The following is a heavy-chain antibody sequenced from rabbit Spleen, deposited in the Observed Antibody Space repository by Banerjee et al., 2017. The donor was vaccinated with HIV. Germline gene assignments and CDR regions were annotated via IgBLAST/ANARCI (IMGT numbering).Heavy chain of an antibody. CDR1: GFSFSDRDV. CDR3: ARDTGSSFSSYGMDL. Sequence: QEQLEESGGGLVKPEGSLTLTCKASGFSFSDRDVMCWVRQAPGKGLEWIACINIVTGKSVYAPWAKGRFTCSKTSSTTVTLQMTSLTVADTATYFCARDTGSSFSSYGMDLWGPGTLVTVS. V-gene: IGHV1S45*01. CDR2: INIVTGKS. J-gene: IGHJ6*01. D-gene: IGHD8-1*01.